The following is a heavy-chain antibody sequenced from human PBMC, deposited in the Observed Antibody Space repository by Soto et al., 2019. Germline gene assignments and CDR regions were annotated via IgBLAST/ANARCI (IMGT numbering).Heavy chain of an antibody. CDR2: ISYDGSNK. CDR3: ARGIAVAGRYYYYGMDV. D-gene: IGHD6-19*01. V-gene: IGHV3-30-3*01. CDR1: GFTFSSYA. J-gene: IGHJ6*02. Sequence: QVQLAESGGGVVQPGRSLRLSCAASGFTFSSYAMHWVRQAPGKGLEWVAVISYDGSNKYYADSVKGRFTISRDNSKNTLYLQMNSLRAEDTAVYYCARGIAVAGRYYYYGMDVWGQGTTVTVSS.